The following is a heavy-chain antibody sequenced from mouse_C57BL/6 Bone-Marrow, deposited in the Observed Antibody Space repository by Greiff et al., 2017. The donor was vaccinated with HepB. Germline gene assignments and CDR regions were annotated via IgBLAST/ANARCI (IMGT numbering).Heavy chain of an antibody. D-gene: IGHD2-3*01. CDR3: TLIYDGYYGLGY. V-gene: IGHV6-6*01. CDR1: GFTFSDAW. J-gene: IGHJ2*01. Sequence: EVQGVESGGGLVQPGGSMKLSCAASGFTFSDAWMDWVRQSPEKGLEWVAEIRNKANNHATYYAESVKGRFTISRDDSKSSVYLQMNSLRAEDTGIYYCTLIYDGYYGLGYWGQGTTLTVSS. CDR2: IRNKANNHAT.